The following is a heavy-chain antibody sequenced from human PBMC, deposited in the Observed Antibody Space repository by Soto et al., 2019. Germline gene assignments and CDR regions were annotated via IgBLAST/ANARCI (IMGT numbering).Heavy chain of an antibody. CDR2: IYSGGET. CDR1: GFTVGISY. J-gene: IGHJ4*02. Sequence: GGSLRLSCAASGFTVGISYMTWVRQVPGKGLEWVSIIYSGGETYYAASVKGRFTISRDNSKNTLFLQMSSLRAEDTGVYYCARRKYCPITTCFDYWGQGTLVTVSS. D-gene: IGHD2-2*01. V-gene: IGHV3-66*01. CDR3: ARRKYCPITTCFDY.